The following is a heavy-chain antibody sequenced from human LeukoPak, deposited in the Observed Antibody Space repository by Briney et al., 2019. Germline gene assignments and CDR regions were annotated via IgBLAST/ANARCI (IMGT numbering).Heavy chain of an antibody. V-gene: IGHV3-21*04. D-gene: IGHD3-22*01. CDR2: ISSSSSYI. Sequence: PGGSLRLSCAASGFTFSSYSMNWVRQAPGKGLEWVSSISSSSSYIYYADSVKGRFTISRDNAKNSLYLQMNSLRAEDTAVYYCAKTYYYDSSGHDAFDIWGQGTMVTVSS. J-gene: IGHJ3*02. CDR1: GFTFSSYS. CDR3: AKTYYYDSSGHDAFDI.